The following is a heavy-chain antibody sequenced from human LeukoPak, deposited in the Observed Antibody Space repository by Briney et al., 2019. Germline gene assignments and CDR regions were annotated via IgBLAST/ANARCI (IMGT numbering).Heavy chain of an antibody. V-gene: IGHV4-38-2*02. CDR2: IYHSGRT. CDR1: GYSISSGYY. D-gene: IGHD3-9*01. CDR3: ASLGSRGYDILTGYRPK. Sequence: PSETLSLTCTVSGYSISSGYYWGWIRQPPGKGLEWIGSIYHSGRTFYNPSLKSRVTISVDTSKNQFSLKLTSVTAADTAVYYCASLGSRGYDILTGYRPKWGQGTLVTVSS. J-gene: IGHJ4*02.